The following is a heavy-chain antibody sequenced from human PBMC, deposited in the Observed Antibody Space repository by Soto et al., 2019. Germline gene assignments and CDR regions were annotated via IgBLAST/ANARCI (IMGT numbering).Heavy chain of an antibody. CDR2: IYHSGST. CDR1: GGSISSYY. D-gene: IGHD4-17*01. CDR3: ARRAVTTDYFDY. J-gene: IGHJ4*02. V-gene: IGHV4-59*12. Sequence: SETLSLTCTVSGGSISSYYWSWIRQPPGKGLEWIGYIYHSGSTYYNPSLKSRVTISVDRSKNQFSLKLSSVTAADTAVYYCARRAVTTDYFDYWGQGTLVTVSS.